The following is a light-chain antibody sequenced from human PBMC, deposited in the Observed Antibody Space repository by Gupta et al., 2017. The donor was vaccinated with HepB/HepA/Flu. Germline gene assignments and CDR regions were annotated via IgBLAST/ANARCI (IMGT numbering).Light chain of an antibody. Sequence: QLPLTRPASVSGSPAQSITISCTGTSSDVGGYNFVSWYQHQPGKAPKLMIYEVSNRPSGVSNRFSGSKSGNTASLTISGLQAEDEADYYCSSYTSSITVVFGGGTKLTVL. V-gene: IGLV2-14*01. CDR2: EVS. CDR3: SSYTSSITVV. J-gene: IGLJ2*01. CDR1: SSDVGGYNF.